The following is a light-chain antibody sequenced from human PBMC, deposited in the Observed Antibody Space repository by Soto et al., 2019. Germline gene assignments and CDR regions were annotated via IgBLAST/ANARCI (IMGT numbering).Light chain of an antibody. Sequence: EIVLTQSRCTLSLSPLERSTLSCRASQSVTINYLAWYQQKPGQAPRLLVYGASTRATGIPDRFSGSGSGTDFTLTINRLEPEDFAVYYCQQYGSSPFTFGPGTKVDIK. CDR2: GAS. V-gene: IGKV3-20*01. CDR1: QSVTINY. CDR3: QQYGSSPFT. J-gene: IGKJ3*01.